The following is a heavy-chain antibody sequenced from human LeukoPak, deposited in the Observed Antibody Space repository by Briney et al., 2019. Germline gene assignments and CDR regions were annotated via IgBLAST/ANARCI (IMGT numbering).Heavy chain of an antibody. J-gene: IGHJ4*02. V-gene: IGHV3-64D*09. D-gene: IGHD3/OR15-3a*01. Sequence: PGGSLRLSCSASGFTFSDYVIHWVRQAPGKGLEYVSAISSDAISAYYSDSVKGRFAISRDNSKNMVFLQMTSLGVEDTAVYYCVKGWGLGRFDYWGQGALVPVSS. CDR1: GFTFSDYV. CDR3: VKGWGLGRFDY. CDR2: ISSDAISA.